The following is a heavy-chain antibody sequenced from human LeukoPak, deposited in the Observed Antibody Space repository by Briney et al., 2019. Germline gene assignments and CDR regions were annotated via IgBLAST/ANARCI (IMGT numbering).Heavy chain of an antibody. CDR2: LSDDGSNK. J-gene: IGHJ4*02. D-gene: IGHD6-13*01. CDR3: AKDPHSSSWYYFDS. CDR1: RFTFSYFA. V-gene: IGHV3-30*18. Sequence: PGRSLRLSCAASRFTFSYFAMHWVRQAPGKGLEWVAVLSDDGSNKFYADSVKGRFTISRDNSENTLYLQMNSLRAEDTAFYYCAKDPHSSSWYYFDSWGQGTLVTVSS.